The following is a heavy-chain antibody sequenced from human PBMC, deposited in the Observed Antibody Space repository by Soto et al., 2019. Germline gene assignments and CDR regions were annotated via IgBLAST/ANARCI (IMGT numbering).Heavy chain of an antibody. Sequence: GGSLRLSCAASGFTFSRYWMSWVRQAPGKGLEWVANIKQDGSEKYYVDSVKGRFTISRDNAKNSLYLQMNSLRTEDTAVYYCARYDFWSGHYDYFEYRGQGTLVTVSS. J-gene: IGHJ4*02. CDR2: IKQDGSEK. CDR1: GFTFSRYW. CDR3: ARYDFWSGHYDYFEY. V-gene: IGHV3-7*01. D-gene: IGHD3-3*01.